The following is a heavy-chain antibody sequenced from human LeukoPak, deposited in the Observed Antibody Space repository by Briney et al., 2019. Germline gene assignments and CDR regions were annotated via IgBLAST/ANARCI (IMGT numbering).Heavy chain of an antibody. D-gene: IGHD5-12*01. Sequence: SETLSLTCTVSGGSISRNYWSWIRKPPGKGLQWIGYIYCTGSINYNPSLKSRVTISVDTSKNQFSLRLSSVTAADTAVYYCARALGSVGYVYFDYWGQGTLVTVSS. CDR3: ARALGSVGYVYFDY. CDR2: IYCTGSI. V-gene: IGHV4-59*01. J-gene: IGHJ4*02. CDR1: GGSISRNY.